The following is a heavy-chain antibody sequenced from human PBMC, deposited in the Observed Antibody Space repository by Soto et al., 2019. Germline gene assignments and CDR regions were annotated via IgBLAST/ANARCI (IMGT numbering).Heavy chain of an antibody. CDR1: GGSISSDGYY. CDR2: IYYSGST. CDR3: ARDRGGYGSFDF. J-gene: IGHJ4*02. D-gene: IGHD5-12*01. V-gene: IGHV4-31*03. Sequence: QVQLQESGPGLVKPSQTLSLTCTVSGGSISSDGYYWSWIRQHPGKGLEWIGYIYYSGSTYYNPSLKRRVTISVDTSKNQFSLKLSSVTAADTAVYYCARDRGGYGSFDFWGQGTLVTVSS.